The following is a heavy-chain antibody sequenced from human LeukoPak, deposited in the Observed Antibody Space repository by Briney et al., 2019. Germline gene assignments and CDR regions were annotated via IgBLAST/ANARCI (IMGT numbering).Heavy chain of an antibody. Sequence: GRSLRLSCAASGFTFDDYAMHWVRQAPGKGLEWVSGISWNSGSIGYADSVKGRFTISRDNAKNSLYLQMNSLRAEDTAVYYCARRVSGWFEYYFDYWGQGTLVTVSS. D-gene: IGHD6-19*01. J-gene: IGHJ4*02. CDR3: ARRVSGWFEYYFDY. CDR1: GFTFDDYA. V-gene: IGHV3-9*01. CDR2: ISWNSGSI.